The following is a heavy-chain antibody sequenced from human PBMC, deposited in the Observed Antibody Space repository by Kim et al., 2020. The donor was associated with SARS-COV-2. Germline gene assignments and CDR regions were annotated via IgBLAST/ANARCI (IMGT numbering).Heavy chain of an antibody. CDR2: ISSSSSYI. CDR1: GFTFSSYS. D-gene: IGHD3-10*01. Sequence: GGSLRLSCAASGFTFSSYSMNWVRQAPGKGLEWVSSISSSSSYIYYADSMKGRFTISRDNAKNSLYLQMNSLRAEDTAVYYCARSAVGDGSGSYYNDGVFDYWGQGTLVTVSS. J-gene: IGHJ4*02. CDR3: ARSAVGDGSGSYYNDGVFDY. V-gene: IGHV3-21*01.